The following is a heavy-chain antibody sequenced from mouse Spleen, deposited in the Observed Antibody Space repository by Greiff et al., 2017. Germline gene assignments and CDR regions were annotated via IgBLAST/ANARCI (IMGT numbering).Heavy chain of an antibody. CDR2: IYPGDGDT. V-gene: IGHV1-80*01. CDR1: GYAFSSYW. CDR3: ARSGSLITTVVAPY. J-gene: IGHJ4*01. Sequence: VQLQQSGAELVKPGASVKISCKASGYAFSSYWMNWVKQRPGKGLEWIGQIYPGDGDTNYNGKFKGKATLTADKSSSTAYMQLSSLTSEDSAVYFCARSGSLITTVVAPYWGQGTSVTVSS. D-gene: IGHD1-1*01.